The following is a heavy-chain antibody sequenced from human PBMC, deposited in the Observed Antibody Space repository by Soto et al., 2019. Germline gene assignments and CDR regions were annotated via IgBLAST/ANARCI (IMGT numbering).Heavy chain of an antibody. CDR2: VYHNGNT. V-gene: IGHV4-4*02. D-gene: IGHD6-19*01. Sequence: RSLTCAVSGDSITTNHWWSWVRQAPGKGLEWIGEVYHNGNTNYNPSLKSRVTMSIDTSKNQFSLKLTSVTAADTAMYYCARDAAVPGETDRFDSWGQGTLVTVSS. CDR1: GDSITTNHW. CDR3: ARDAAVPGETDRFDS. J-gene: IGHJ4*02.